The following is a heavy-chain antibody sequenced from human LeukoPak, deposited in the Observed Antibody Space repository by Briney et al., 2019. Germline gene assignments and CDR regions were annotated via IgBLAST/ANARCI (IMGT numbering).Heavy chain of an antibody. CDR3: AREIRDGIVGATQFDY. Sequence: GGSLRLSCAASGFTFTSYVLSWVHQAPGKGLEGVSYISSSSGYIYYADSAKGQFTISRDNAKNSLYLQRNSLRLEDTAEYYRAREIRDGIVGATQFDYWGQGTLVTVSS. CDR2: ISSSSGYI. D-gene: IGHD1-26*01. CDR1: GFTFTSYV. J-gene: IGHJ4*02. V-gene: IGHV3-21*05.